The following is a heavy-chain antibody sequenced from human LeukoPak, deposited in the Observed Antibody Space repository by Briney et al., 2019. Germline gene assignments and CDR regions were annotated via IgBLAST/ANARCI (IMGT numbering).Heavy chain of an antibody. CDR2: ISSIGSTI. Sequence: PGGSLRLSCVASGFTFSTYDMNWVRQAPGKGLGWVSYISSIGSTIHYADSVKGRFTISRDNAKNSLYLQMNSLRAEDTAVYYCARDNSEGATQGNVAFDIWGQGTMVTVSS. J-gene: IGHJ3*02. D-gene: IGHD1-26*01. V-gene: IGHV3-48*03. CDR1: GFTFSTYD. CDR3: ARDNSEGATQGNVAFDI.